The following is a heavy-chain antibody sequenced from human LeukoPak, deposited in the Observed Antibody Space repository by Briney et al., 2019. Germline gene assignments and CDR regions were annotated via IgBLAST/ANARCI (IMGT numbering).Heavy chain of an antibody. Sequence: PGGSLRLSCEGSGFTFSNYWMGWVRQAPGKGLQWVANIKTDGSEKYYVDSVKGRFTISRDNAKNSLYLQMNSLRAEDTAVYYCARCRIWFGEPLGSFDYWGQGTLVTVSS. D-gene: IGHD3-10*01. J-gene: IGHJ4*02. CDR2: IKTDGSEK. CDR1: GFTFSNYW. V-gene: IGHV3-7*01. CDR3: ARCRIWFGEPLGSFDY.